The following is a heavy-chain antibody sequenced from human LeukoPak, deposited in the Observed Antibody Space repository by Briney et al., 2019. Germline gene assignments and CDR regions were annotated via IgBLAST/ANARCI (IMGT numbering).Heavy chain of an antibody. CDR2: IRSKANSYAT. CDR3: TTLFDYGDQFDY. V-gene: IGHV3-73*01. J-gene: IGHJ4*02. CDR1: GFTFSGSA. D-gene: IGHD4-17*01. Sequence: PGGSLRLSCAASGFTFSGSAMHWVRQASGKGLEWVGRIRSKANSYATAYAVSVKGRFTISRDDSKNTAYLQMNSLKTEDTAVYYCTTLFDYGDQFDYWGQGTLVTVSS.